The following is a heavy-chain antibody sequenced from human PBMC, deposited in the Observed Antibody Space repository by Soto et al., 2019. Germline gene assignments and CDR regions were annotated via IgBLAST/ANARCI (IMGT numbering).Heavy chain of an antibody. Sequence: PEGCLRLCCAACGLRVRTRAMSWVRQAPGKGLEWVASIRPGGDSTYYADSVKGRFAVSRDNSNVTLYLQMDSLRVEDTAIYYCTTHEEGAPWAGGFDSWGQGTLVTVSS. CDR2: IRPGGDST. V-gene: IGHV3-23*01. D-gene: IGHD1-26*01. CDR1: GLRVRTRA. J-gene: IGHJ5*01. CDR3: TTHEEGAPWAGGFDS.